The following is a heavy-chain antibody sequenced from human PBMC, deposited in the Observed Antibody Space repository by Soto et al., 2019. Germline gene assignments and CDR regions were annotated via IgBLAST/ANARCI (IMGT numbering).Heavy chain of an antibody. J-gene: IGHJ2*01. Sequence: QVQLVQSGGEVKKPGASVKVSCQASGYTFSDYAISWVRQAPGQGLEWLGWISDSTRNTDQAQNFQGRVIMTLDTSTNTAYMELRRLRSDDTAVYYCVRCYCSVGSCYACWHFDLWGRGTLVTVSS. D-gene: IGHD2-15*01. CDR2: ISDSTRNT. CDR3: VRCYCSVGSCYACWHFDL. V-gene: IGHV1-18*01. CDR1: GYTFSDYA.